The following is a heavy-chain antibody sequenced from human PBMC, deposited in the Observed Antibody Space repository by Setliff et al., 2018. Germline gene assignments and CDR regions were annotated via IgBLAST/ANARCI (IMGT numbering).Heavy chain of an antibody. V-gene: IGHV4-34*01. D-gene: IGHD2-21*01. J-gene: IGHJ5*02. CDR3: ARGRYWFAPNWFDP. CDR2: IYYSGST. Sequence: PSETLSLTCAVYGGSFSGYYWSWIRQHPGKGLEWIGYIYYSGSTYYNPSLKSRATISVDKSKNQFSLKLSSVTAADTAVYYCARGRYWFAPNWFDPWGQGTLVTVSS. CDR1: GGSFSGYY.